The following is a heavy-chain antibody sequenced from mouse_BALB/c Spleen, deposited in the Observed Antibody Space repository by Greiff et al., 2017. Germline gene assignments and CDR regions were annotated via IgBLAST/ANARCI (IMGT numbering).Heavy chain of an antibody. CDR3: ARGVRGEYYFDY. CDR1: GFTFSSYT. CDR2: ISNGGGST. Sequence: EVQGVESGGGLVQPGGSLKLSCAASGFTFSSYTMSWVRQTPEKRLEWVAYISNGGGSTYYPDTVKGRFTISRDNAKNTLYLQMSSLKSEDTAMYYCARGVRGEYYFDYWGQGTTLTVSS. J-gene: IGHJ2*01. D-gene: IGHD2-14*01. V-gene: IGHV5-12-2*01.